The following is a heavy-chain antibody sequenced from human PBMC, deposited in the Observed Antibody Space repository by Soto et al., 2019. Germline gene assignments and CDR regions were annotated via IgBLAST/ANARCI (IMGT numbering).Heavy chain of an antibody. D-gene: IGHD5-12*01. CDR1: GGTFSTYA. CDR3: ASGIQRWLRRINNGYSG. V-gene: IGHV1-69*12. CDR2: IIPMFGTA. Sequence: QVQLVQSGAEVKKPKSSVKVSCKAPGGTFSTYAISWVRQAPGQGLEWMGGIIPMFGTANYAQRFQDRVRITADESTNTLYMELSSLRSEDTAVYFCASGIQRWLRRINNGYSGWGQGTLVTVSS. J-gene: IGHJ4*02.